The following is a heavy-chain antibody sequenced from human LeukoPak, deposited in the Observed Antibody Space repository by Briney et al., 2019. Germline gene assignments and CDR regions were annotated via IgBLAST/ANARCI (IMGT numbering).Heavy chain of an antibody. CDR1: GFTFSKYW. CDR2: INTDGTVT. D-gene: IGHD6-19*01. V-gene: IGHV3-74*01. Sequence: GGSLRLSCAASGFTFSKYWMLWVRQAPGKGLESVSRINTDGTVTIYADSVKGRFTVSRDNADNTMFLQMNSVRDEDTAVYYCATKQWLAPPPDSWGQGTPVTVSS. CDR3: ATKQWLAPPPDS. J-gene: IGHJ4*02.